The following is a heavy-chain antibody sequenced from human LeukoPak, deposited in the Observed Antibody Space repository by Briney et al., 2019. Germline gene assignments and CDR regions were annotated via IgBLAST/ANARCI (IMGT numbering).Heavy chain of an antibody. CDR3: ARDDGLDY. Sequence: ASVKVSCKASGYTFADYYMHWVRQAPGQGLEWMGRMSPTSGGTNYAPKFQGRVTMTRDTSISPAYMELSSLRSDDTAIYYCARDDGLDYWGQGTLVTVSS. CDR2: MSPTSGGT. CDR1: GYTFADYY. V-gene: IGHV1-2*06. J-gene: IGHJ4*02.